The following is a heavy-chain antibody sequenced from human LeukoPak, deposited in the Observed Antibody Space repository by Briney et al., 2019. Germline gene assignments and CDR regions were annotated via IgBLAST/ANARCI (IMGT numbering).Heavy chain of an antibody. J-gene: IGHJ4*02. Sequence: GGSLRLSCTVSGFTVSSNSMSWVRQAPGKGLEWVSRINSDGSSTSYADSVKGRFTISRDNAKNTLYLQMNSLRAEDTAVYYCARDPASFDYWGQGTLVTVSS. CDR3: ARDPASFDY. V-gene: IGHV3-74*01. CDR1: GFTVSSNS. CDR2: INSDGSST.